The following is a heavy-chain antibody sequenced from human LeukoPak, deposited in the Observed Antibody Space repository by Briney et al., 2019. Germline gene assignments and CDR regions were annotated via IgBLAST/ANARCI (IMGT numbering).Heavy chain of an antibody. D-gene: IGHD2-21*02. V-gene: IGHV4-34*01. Sequence: SETLSLTCAVYGESFNDYYWSWIRQPPGKGLEWIGEINHRGRTNYNPSLKSRVTISVDTSKNQFSLRLSSVTAADTAVYYCGLCGGDCYSEVGYAFDIWGQGTMVTVSS. CDR1: GESFNDYY. CDR3: GLCGGDCYSEVGYAFDI. CDR2: INHRGRT. J-gene: IGHJ3*02.